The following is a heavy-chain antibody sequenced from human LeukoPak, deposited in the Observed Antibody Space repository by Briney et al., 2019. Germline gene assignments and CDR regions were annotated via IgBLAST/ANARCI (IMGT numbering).Heavy chain of an antibody. D-gene: IGHD6-19*01. V-gene: IGHV3-30*02. CDR1: GFTFSSYG. Sequence: GGSLRLSCAASGFTFSSYGMHWVRQAPGRGLEWVAFIRSDGSIKYYTESLKGRFTISRDNSKNTLYLQMNSLRAEDTAVYYCAKDEVFSSAWYFDYWGQGTLVTVSS. J-gene: IGHJ4*02. CDR3: AKDEVFSSAWYFDY. CDR2: IRSDGSIK.